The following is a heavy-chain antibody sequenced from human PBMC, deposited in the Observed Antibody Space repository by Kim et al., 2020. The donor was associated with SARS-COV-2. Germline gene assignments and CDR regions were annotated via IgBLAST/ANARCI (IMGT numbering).Heavy chain of an antibody. CDR1: GGSISSSNW. CDR2: IYHSGST. CDR3: ARDRGSYSSSWYVRRNGMDV. J-gene: IGHJ6*02. D-gene: IGHD6-13*01. V-gene: IGHV4-4*02. Sequence: SETLSLTCAVSGGSISSSNWWSWVRQPPGKGLEWIGEIYHSGSTNYNPSLKSRVTISVDKSKNQFSLKLSSVTAADTAVYYCARDRGSYSSSWYVRRNGMDVWGQGTTVTVSS.